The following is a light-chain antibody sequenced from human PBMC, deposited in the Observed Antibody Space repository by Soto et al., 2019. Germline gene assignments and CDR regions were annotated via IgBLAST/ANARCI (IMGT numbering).Light chain of an antibody. CDR3: QQYYDSPMNT. CDR2: GAS. CDR1: QSVRSTF. J-gene: IGKJ2*01. V-gene: IGKV3-20*01. Sequence: VLPQSPDTLSLSPGDRVTLSCRASQSVRSTFLAWYQQKPGQAPRLLIYGASNRATGIPDRFSGSASGTDFTLTISRLEPDDSAVYYCQQYYDSPMNTFGQGTKLEIK.